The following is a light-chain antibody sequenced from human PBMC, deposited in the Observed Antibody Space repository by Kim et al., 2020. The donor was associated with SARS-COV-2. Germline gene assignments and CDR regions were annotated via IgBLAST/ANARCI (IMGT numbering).Light chain of an antibody. CDR1: SSDIGAYNY. J-gene: IGLJ1*01. CDR3: SSRAGTGNNIV. V-gene: IGLV2-8*01. Sequence: QSALTQPPSASGSPGQSVTISCTGTSSDIGAYNYVSWYQQYPGKVPKVIISEGTKRPSGVPDRFSGSKSGNTASLTVSGLQVEDEADYYCSSRAGTGNNIVFGTGTKVTVL. CDR2: EGT.